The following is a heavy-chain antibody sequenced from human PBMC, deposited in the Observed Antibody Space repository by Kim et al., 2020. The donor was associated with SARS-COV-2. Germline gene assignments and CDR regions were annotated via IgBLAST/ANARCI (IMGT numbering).Heavy chain of an antibody. D-gene: IGHD3-16*02. V-gene: IGHV3-48*01. CDR2: ISSSSSTI. CDR1: GFTFSSYS. Sequence: GGSLRLSCAASGFTFSSYSMNWVRQAPGKGLEWVSYISSSSSTIYYADSVKGRFTISRDNAKNSLYLQMNSLRAEDTAVYYCARDPPMITFGGVIARDIWGQGTMVTVSS. J-gene: IGHJ3*02. CDR3: ARDPPMITFGGVIARDI.